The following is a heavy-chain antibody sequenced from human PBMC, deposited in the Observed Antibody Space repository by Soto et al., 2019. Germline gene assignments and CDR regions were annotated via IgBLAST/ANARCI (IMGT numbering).Heavy chain of an antibody. Sequence: GASVKVSCKVSGYTLTELSMHWVRQAPGKGLEWMGGFDPEDGETIYAQKLQGRVTMTEDTSTDTAYMELRSLQSDDTAVYYCAKTGLVQEYYFDYWGQGTPVTVSS. D-gene: IGHD1-26*01. CDR2: FDPEDGET. CDR1: GYTLTELS. J-gene: IGHJ4*02. V-gene: IGHV1-24*01. CDR3: AKTGLVQEYYFDY.